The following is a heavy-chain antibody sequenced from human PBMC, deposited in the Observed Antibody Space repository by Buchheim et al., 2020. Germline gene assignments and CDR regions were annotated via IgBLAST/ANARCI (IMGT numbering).Heavy chain of an antibody. D-gene: IGHD3-9*01. CDR1: GFIYSAYW. J-gene: IGHJ4*02. V-gene: IGHV3-7*01. CDR2: IIQDGSEK. CDR3: ARLVLTGYYSLSTLNL. Sequence: EGQLVESGGGLVQPGGSLRLSCVGSGFIYSAYWMAWVRQAPGKGLEWVANIIQDGSEKHYVDPVKGRFTISRDNAKNSLYLQMNSLRVEDTATYYCARLVLTGYYSLSTLNLWGQG.